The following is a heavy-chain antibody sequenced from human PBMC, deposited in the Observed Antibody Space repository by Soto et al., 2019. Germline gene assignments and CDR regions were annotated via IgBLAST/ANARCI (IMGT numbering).Heavy chain of an antibody. CDR2: IYYSGST. Sequence: SETLPLPCTVSGGSISSSSYYWGWIRQPPGKGLEWIGSIYYSGSTYYNPSLKSRVTISVDTSKNQFSLKLSSVTAADTAVYYCARHFPAAYYYYYMDVWGKGTTVTVSS. J-gene: IGHJ6*03. CDR3: ARHFPAAYYYYYMDV. CDR1: GGSISSSSYY. V-gene: IGHV4-39*01.